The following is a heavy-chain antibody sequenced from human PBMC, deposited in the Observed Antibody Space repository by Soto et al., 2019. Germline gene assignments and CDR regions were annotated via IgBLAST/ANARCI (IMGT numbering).Heavy chain of an antibody. CDR1: GGSFSGYY. CDR3: ARGRTIFGVVAPPKYFDY. Sequence: KASETLSLTCAVYGGSFSGYYWSWIRQPPGKGLEWIGEINHSGSTNYNPSLKSRVTISVDTSKNQFSLKLSSVTAADTAVYYCARGRTIFGVVAPPKYFDYWGQETLVTVSS. D-gene: IGHD3-3*01. CDR2: INHSGST. V-gene: IGHV4-34*01. J-gene: IGHJ4*02.